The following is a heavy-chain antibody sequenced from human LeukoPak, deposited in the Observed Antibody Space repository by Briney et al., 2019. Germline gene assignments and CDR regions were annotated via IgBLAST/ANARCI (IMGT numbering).Heavy chain of an antibody. V-gene: IGHV1-8*03. J-gene: IGHJ5*02. Sequence: ASVKVSCKSSVYTFSSYVINWVRQATGQGLEWMGWINPNSGNTGYAQKFQGRVTITRNTSVSIAYMELSSLGSEDTAVYYCARAGGRSWFDPWGQGTLVTVSS. CDR2: INPNSGNT. CDR3: ARAGGRSWFDP. CDR1: VYTFSSYV.